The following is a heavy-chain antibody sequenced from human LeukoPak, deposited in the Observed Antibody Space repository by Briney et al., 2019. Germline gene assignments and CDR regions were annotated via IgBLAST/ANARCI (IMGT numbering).Heavy chain of an antibody. J-gene: IGHJ5*02. V-gene: IGHV3-23*01. CDR2: IGSSGGST. D-gene: IGHD2-2*01. Sequence: GGSLRLSCAASGFTFSSYAMHWVRQGPGKGLEWVSGIGSSGGSTYYADSVKGRFTISRDNSKTTLFLQMSNLRAEDTAVYYCAKTYCTTTSCYNWFDPWGQGTLVTVSS. CDR3: AKTYCTTTSCYNWFDP. CDR1: GFTFSSYA.